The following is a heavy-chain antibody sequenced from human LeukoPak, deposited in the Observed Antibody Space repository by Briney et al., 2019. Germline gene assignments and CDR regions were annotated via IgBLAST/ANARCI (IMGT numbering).Heavy chain of an antibody. J-gene: IGHJ3*02. CDR1: GGSISIYH. CDR3: ARDEPDSSSWYGDVFDI. V-gene: IGHV4-4*07. Sequence: PSETLSLTCTVSGGSISIYHWSWIRQPATKGLEWIGRIKTSGSTNYNPSLKSRVTMSVDTSKNQFSLKLSSVTAADTAIYYCARDEPDSSSWYGDVFDIWGQGTMVTVSS. D-gene: IGHD6-13*01. CDR2: IKTSGST.